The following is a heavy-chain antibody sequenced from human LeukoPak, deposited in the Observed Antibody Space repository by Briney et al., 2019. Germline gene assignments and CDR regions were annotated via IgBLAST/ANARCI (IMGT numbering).Heavy chain of an antibody. CDR2: IYPGDSDT. V-gene: IGHV5-51*01. CDR1: GYSFTSYW. D-gene: IGHD3-22*01. Sequence: GESLKISCKGSGYSFTSYWIGWVRQMPGKGLEWMGIIYPGDSDTRYSPSFQGQVTISADKCISTAYLQWSSLKASDTAMYYCARGRAAGYYYDSSGYELDYWGQGTLVTVSS. J-gene: IGHJ4*02. CDR3: ARGRAAGYYYDSSGYELDY.